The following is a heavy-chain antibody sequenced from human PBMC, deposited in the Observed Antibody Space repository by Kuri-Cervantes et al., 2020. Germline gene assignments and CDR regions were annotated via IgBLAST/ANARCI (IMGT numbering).Heavy chain of an antibody. D-gene: IGHD3-10*01. V-gene: IGHV3-9*01. Sequence: GGSLRLSCAASGFTFDEYAMDWFRHAPGKGLEWVSGISWNSGSIGYADSVKGRFTISRDNAKNSLYLQMNSLRAEDTALYYCVKDMGGMVRGVTFDYWGQGTLVTVSS. CDR3: VKDMGGMVRGVTFDY. CDR2: ISWNSGSI. CDR1: GFTFDEYA. J-gene: IGHJ4*02.